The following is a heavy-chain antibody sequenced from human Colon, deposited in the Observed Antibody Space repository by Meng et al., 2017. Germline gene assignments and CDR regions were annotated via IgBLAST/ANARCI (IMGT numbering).Heavy chain of an antibody. CDR1: GLTFSTYG. J-gene: IGHJ4*02. D-gene: IGHD1-26*01. CDR3: ARGATPTNFDS. V-gene: IGHV3-33*01. Sequence: PRVGSGGGVVQLGRPLGLSCAASGLTFSTYGMHWVCQTAGKGLEWVAIIWHNGSNKYYADSVKGRFTISRDNSQNTLYLQMDSLRVEDTAVYYCARGATPTNFDSWGQGTLVTVSS. CDR2: IWHNGSNK.